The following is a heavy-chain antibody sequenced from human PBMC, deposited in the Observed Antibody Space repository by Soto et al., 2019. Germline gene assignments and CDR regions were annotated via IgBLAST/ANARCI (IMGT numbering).Heavy chain of an antibody. V-gene: IGHV4-39*01. CDR1: GGSISSSSYY. J-gene: IGHJ3*02. Sequence: SETLSLTCTVSGGSISSSSYYWGWIRQPPGKGLEWIGSIYYSGSTYYNPSLKSRVTISVDTSKNRFSLKLSSVTAADTAVYYCARPPHYDSSGLDRSDIWGQGTMVTVSS. CDR3: ARPPHYDSSGLDRSDI. D-gene: IGHD3-22*01. CDR2: IYYSGST.